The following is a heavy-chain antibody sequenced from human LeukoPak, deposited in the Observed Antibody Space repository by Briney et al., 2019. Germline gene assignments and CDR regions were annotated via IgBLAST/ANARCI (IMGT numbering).Heavy chain of an antibody. D-gene: IGHD2-15*01. Sequence: GESLKISCKGSGYSFTSYWIGWVRQMPGKGLEWMGIIYPGDSDTRYSPSFQGQVTISADKSISTAYLQWSSLKASDTAMYYCASIGRVVAATVGAFDIWGQGTMVTVSS. J-gene: IGHJ3*02. V-gene: IGHV5-51*01. CDR2: IYPGDSDT. CDR3: ASIGRVVAATVGAFDI. CDR1: GYSFTSYW.